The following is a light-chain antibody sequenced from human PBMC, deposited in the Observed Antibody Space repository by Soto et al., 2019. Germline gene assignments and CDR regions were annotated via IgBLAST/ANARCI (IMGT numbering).Light chain of an antibody. V-gene: IGLV2-14*01. Sequence: QSALTQPASVSGSPGQSITISCTGTSSDVGGDNYVSWYQQHPGKAPKVMIYDVRNRPSGTSNRFSGSKSGNTASLTISGLRAEDEAYYYCSSYTSSATLVFGGGTKVTVL. CDR3: SSYTSSATLV. J-gene: IGLJ2*01. CDR2: DVR. CDR1: SSDVGGDNY.